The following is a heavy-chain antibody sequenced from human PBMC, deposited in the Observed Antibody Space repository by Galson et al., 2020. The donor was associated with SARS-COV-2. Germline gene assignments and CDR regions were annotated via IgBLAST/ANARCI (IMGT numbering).Heavy chain of an antibody. Sequence: GGSLRLSCAASGFTFSSYAMHWVRQAPGKGLEWVAVISYDGSNKYYADSGKGRFTISRDNSKNTLYLQMNSLRAEDTAVYYCARAVAGNYYYGMDVWGQGTTVTVSS. V-gene: IGHV3-30-3*01. CDR1: GFTFSSYA. CDR3: ARAVAGNYYYGMDV. CDR2: ISYDGSNK. D-gene: IGHD6-19*01. J-gene: IGHJ6*02.